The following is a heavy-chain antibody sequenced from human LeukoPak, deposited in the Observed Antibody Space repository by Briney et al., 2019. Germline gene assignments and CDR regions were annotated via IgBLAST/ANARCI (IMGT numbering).Heavy chain of an antibody. J-gene: IGHJ4*02. D-gene: IGHD1-26*01. CDR3: ARRGILGGTGDY. CDR1: GDSISSSSYY. CDR2: IYFSGSA. V-gene: IGHV4-39*01. Sequence: SETLPLTCSVSGDSISSSSYYWGWIRQSPGKGLEWIGSIYFSGSAHYNPSLKSRVTISVGTSKKQFSLKLSSVTAADTAICYCARRGILGGTGDYWGQGALVTVSS.